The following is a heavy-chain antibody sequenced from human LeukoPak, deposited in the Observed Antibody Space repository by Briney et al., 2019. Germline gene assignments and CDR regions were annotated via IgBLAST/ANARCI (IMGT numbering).Heavy chain of an antibody. Sequence: SETLSLTCTVSGGSISSYYWTWIRQPPGKGLEWIGNIYYSGSTNYNPSLKSRVTISVDTSKNQFSLKLTSVTAADTAVYYCARDGSGFPDAFDIWGQGTRVTVSS. CDR3: ARDGSGFPDAFDI. CDR2: IYYSGST. D-gene: IGHD6-19*01. J-gene: IGHJ3*02. V-gene: IGHV4-59*01. CDR1: GGSISSYY.